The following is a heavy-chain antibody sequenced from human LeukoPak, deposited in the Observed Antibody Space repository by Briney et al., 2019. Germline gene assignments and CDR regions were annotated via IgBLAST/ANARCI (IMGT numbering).Heavy chain of an antibody. Sequence: SQTLSLTCAISRDSVSSNSAAWNWIRQSPSRGLEWLGRTYDRSKWYNDYTVSVESRITINPDTSKNQFSLQLNSVTPEDTAVYYCARAASPYYYGSGSYYSRFDYWGQGTLVTVSS. CDR1: RDSVSSNSAA. J-gene: IGHJ4*02. CDR2: TYDRSKWYN. D-gene: IGHD3-10*01. CDR3: ARAASPYYYGSGSYYSRFDY. V-gene: IGHV6-1*01.